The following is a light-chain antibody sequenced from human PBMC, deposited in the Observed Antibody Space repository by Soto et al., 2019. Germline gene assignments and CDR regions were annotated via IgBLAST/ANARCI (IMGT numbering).Light chain of an antibody. Sequence: DIQLTQSPSFLSASVGDRVTITCRASQGVSSFLAWYQQKPGKAPKLLIYAASTLQSGVPSRFSGSGSGTEFTLTISSLQPEDFATYYCQQLNTYPYTFGQGTNLEI. V-gene: IGKV1-9*01. J-gene: IGKJ2*01. CDR2: AAS. CDR3: QQLNTYPYT. CDR1: QGVSSF.